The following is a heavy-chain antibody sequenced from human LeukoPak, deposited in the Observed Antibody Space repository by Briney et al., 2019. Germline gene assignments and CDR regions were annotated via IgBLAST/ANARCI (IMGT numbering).Heavy chain of an antibody. Sequence: GGSLRLSCAASGLTFSTYWMHWVRHAPGKGLVWVSFIKGDGSSATYADSVKGRFTISRDNAKNTLYLQMNSLRAEDTAVYYCTRGSGGYYHEPPFDYWGQGTLVTVSS. D-gene: IGHD3-22*01. V-gene: IGHV3-74*01. J-gene: IGHJ4*02. CDR1: GLTFSTYW. CDR3: TRGSGGYYHEPPFDY. CDR2: IKGDGSSA.